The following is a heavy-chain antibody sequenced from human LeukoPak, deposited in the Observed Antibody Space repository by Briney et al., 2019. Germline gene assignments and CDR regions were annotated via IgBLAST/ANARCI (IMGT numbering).Heavy chain of an antibody. CDR2: ISGSGGST. Sequence: GGSLRLSCAASGFIFSSFSMHWVRQAPGKGLEWVSAISGSGGSTYYADSVKGRFTISRDNSKNTLYLQMNSLRAEDTAVYYCAKALYGGNSGPNWFDPWGQGTLVTVSS. V-gene: IGHV3-23*01. CDR3: AKALYGGNSGPNWFDP. D-gene: IGHD4-23*01. CDR1: GFIFSSFS. J-gene: IGHJ5*02.